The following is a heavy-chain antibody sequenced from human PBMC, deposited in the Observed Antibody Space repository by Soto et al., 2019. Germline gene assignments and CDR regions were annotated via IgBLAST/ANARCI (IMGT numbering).Heavy chain of an antibody. D-gene: IGHD6-13*01. CDR3: AREHIIEADGTAPSFDY. CDR2: IIPIFGTA. V-gene: IGHV1-69*13. Sequence: SVKVSCKASGGTFSSYAISWVRQAPGQGLEWMGGIIPIFGTANYAQKFQGRVTITADESTSTAYMELSSLRSEDTAVYYCAREHIIEADGTAPSFDYCGQVSLVPVSS. CDR1: GGTFSSYA. J-gene: IGHJ4*02.